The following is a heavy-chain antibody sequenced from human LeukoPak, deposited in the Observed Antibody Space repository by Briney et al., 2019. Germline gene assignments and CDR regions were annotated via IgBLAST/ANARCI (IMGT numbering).Heavy chain of an antibody. J-gene: IGHJ4*02. Sequence: GGSLRLSRAASGFTVSSNYMSWVRQAPGKGLEWVSVIYSGGSTYYADSVKGRFTISRDNSKNTLYLQMNSLRAEDTAVYYCAREWELRYWGQGTLVTVSS. V-gene: IGHV3-66*02. CDR1: GFTVSSNY. CDR3: AREWELRY. D-gene: IGHD1-26*01. CDR2: IYSGGST.